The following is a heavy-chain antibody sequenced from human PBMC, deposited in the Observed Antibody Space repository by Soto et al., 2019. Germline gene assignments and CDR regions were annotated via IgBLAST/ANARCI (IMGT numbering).Heavy chain of an antibody. V-gene: IGHV3-21*01. CDR1: GFTFSSYS. Sequence: GGSLRLSCAASGFTFSSYSMNWVRQAPGKGLEWVSSISSSSSYIYYADSVKGRFTISRDNAKNSLYLQMNSLRAEDTAVYYCARDGNWDPPAYFDYWGQGTLVTVSS. CDR2: ISSSSSYI. D-gene: IGHD7-27*01. CDR3: ARDGNWDPPAYFDY. J-gene: IGHJ4*02.